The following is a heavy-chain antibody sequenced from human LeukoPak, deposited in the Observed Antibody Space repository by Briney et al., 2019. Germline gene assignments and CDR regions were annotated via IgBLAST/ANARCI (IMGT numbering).Heavy chain of an antibody. CDR1: GGSFSGYY. V-gene: IGHV4-34*01. J-gene: IGHJ4*02. D-gene: IGHD3-3*01. Sequence: SETLSLTCAVYGGSFSGYYWSWIRQPPGKGLEWVGSIHYSGETFYNPSLNSRVTISVDTSRNQYSLKLTSVTAADAALYCCARDIPSGYHDYWGQGSLVTVSS. CDR3: ARDIPSGYHDY. CDR2: IHYSGET.